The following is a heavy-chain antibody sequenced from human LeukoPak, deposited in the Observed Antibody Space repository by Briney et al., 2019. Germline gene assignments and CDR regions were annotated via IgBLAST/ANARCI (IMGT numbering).Heavy chain of an antibody. V-gene: IGHV3-9*01. CDR1: GFTFDGYA. Sequence: GGSLRLSCAASGFTFDGYAMHWVRQAPGKGLEWVTCISWNSGNMGYADSLKGRFTISRDNAKNSLYLQMNSLRAEDTALYYCAKDRGSLVDTCMVDNWGQGTLVTVSS. D-gene: IGHD5-18*01. CDR2: ISWNSGNM. CDR3: AKDRGSLVDTCMVDN. J-gene: IGHJ4*02.